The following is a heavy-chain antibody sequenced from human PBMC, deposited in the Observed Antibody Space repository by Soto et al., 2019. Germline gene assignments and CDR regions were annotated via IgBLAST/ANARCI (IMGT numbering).Heavy chain of an antibody. J-gene: IGHJ2*01. CDR3: ANFNWYFDL. CDR2: IYYTGST. Sequence: QVQLQESGPGLVKPSETLSLTCTVSGGAISSYFWSWIRQPPGKGLEWLGYIYYTGSTNYIPSLKSRVTISVDTSKNPFSLQLSSLTAADTAVYYCANFNWYFDLWGRGTLVTVSS. V-gene: IGHV4-59*01. CDR1: GGAISSYF.